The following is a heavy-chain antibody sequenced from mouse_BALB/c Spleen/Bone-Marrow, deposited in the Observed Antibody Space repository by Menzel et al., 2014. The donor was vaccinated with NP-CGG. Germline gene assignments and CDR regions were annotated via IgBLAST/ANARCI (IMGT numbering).Heavy chain of an antibody. CDR1: GFTFSDYY. J-gene: IGHJ4*01. D-gene: IGHD2-14*01. CDR2: ISDGGSYT. V-gene: IGHV5-4*02. CDR3: ARDRAYYRYDGYYYAMDY. Sequence: DVHLVESGGGLVKPGGSLKPSCAASGFTFSDYYMYWVRQTPEKRLEWVAIISDGGSYTYYPDSVKGRFTISRDNAKNNLYLQMSSLKSDDTAMYYCARDRAYYRYDGYYYAMDYWGQGTSVTVSS.